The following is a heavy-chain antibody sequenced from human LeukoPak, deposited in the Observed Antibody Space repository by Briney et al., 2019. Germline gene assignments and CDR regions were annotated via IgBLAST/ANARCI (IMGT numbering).Heavy chain of an antibody. CDR2: IYYSGST. V-gene: IGHV4-30-4*08. J-gene: IGHJ4*02. D-gene: IGHD6-13*01. CDR3: ARSNIAADGNDY. Sequence: KPSETLSLTCAVSGYSISSGYYWSWIRQPPGKGLEWIGYIYYSGSTYYNPSLKSRVTISVDTSKNQFSLKLSSVTAADTAVYYCARSNIAADGNDYWGQGTLVTVSS. CDR1: GYSISSGYY.